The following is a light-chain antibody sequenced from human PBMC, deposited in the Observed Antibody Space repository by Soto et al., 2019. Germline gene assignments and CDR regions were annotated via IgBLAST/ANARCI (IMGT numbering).Light chain of an antibody. CDR2: DAS. J-gene: IGKJ4*01. V-gene: IGKV1D-12*01. CDR1: QGRSSW. Sequence: DIQMTQSPSSVSASVGDRVTITCRASQGRSSWLAWYQQKPGKAPKVLIYDASSLQSGVPSRFSGSGSGTDFTVTISSLQPEDCATFYCQQANSFRLTFGGGTKVEIK. CDR3: QQANSFRLT.